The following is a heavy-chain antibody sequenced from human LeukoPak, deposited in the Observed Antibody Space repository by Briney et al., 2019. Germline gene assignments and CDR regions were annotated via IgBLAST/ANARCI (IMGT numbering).Heavy chain of an antibody. D-gene: IGHD6-6*01. CDR3: ARRQPNSSSGYYFDY. Sequence: GESLKISCKGSGYSFTSYWIGWGRQMPGKGLEWMGIIYPCYSDTRYSPSFQGPVTISAAKSISTAYLQWSSLKASGTAMYYCARRQPNSSSGYYFDYWGQGTLVTVSS. J-gene: IGHJ4*02. CDR1: GYSFTSYW. V-gene: IGHV5-51*01. CDR2: IYPCYSDT.